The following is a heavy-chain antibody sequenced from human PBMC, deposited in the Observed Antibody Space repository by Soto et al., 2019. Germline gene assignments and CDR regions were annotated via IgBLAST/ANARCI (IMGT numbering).Heavy chain of an antibody. Sequence: QVQLVQSGAEVKKPGASVKVSCKTSGYIFNNYAISWVRQAPGQGLEWMGWTNVNHGHTKFSEKVQGRLTMTTDTSTSTAYMELRNLRSDDTAVYYCARDLSSGWFDHWGQGTLVTVSS. CDR2: TNVNHGHT. D-gene: IGHD6-19*01. CDR3: ARDLSSGWFDH. CDR1: GYIFNNYA. J-gene: IGHJ5*02. V-gene: IGHV1-18*01.